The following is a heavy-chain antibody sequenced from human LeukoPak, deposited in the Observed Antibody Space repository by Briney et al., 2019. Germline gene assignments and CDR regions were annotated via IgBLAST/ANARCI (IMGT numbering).Heavy chain of an antibody. CDR3: VREFDEVGGFWSGTHL. CDR1: GFTFSNYW. CDR2: IKQDGSAK. V-gene: IGHV3-7*01. J-gene: IGHJ4*02. D-gene: IGHD3-3*01. Sequence: GGSLRLSCTASGFTFSNYWMNWVSQAPGKGLEWVANIKQDGSAKYYVDSVKGRFTISRDNTKNSLYLQTNSLRTEDTAVYYYVREFDEVGGFWSGTHLWGQGTLVTVSS.